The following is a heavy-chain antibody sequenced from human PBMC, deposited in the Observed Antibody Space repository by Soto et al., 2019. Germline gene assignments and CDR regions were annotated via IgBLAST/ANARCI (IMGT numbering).Heavy chain of an antibody. CDR2: ISYDGSNK. CDR3: ARDGRNAFDM. CDR1: GFTFSSYA. Sequence: QPGGSLRLSCAASGFTFSSYAMHWVRQAPGKGLEWVAVISYDGSNKYYADSVKGRFTISRDNSENTLYLQMNSLKTEDTAVYYCARDGRNAFDMWGQGTMVTVSS. J-gene: IGHJ3*02. V-gene: IGHV3-30-3*01.